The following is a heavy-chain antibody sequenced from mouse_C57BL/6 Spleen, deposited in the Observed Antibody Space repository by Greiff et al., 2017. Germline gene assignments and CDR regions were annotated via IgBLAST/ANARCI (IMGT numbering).Heavy chain of an antibody. V-gene: IGHV1-72*01. CDR1: GYTFTSYW. J-gene: IGHJ1*03. CDR3: ERGHYGNCGRYFDV. CDR2: IDPNSGGT. D-gene: IGHD2-1*01. Sequence: QVQLQQSGAELVKPGASVKLSCKASGYTFTSYWMHWVKQRPGRGLEWIGRIDPNSGGTKYNEKFKSKATLTVDNPSSTAYMQLSSLTSEDSAVYYCERGHYGNCGRYFDVWGTGTTVTVSS.